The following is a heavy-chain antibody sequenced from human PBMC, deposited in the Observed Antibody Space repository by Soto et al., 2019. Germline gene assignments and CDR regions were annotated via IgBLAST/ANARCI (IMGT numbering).Heavy chain of an antibody. D-gene: IGHD5-18*01. J-gene: IGHJ4*02. Sequence: QVQLVESGGALVKPGGSLRLSCAASVFDFSDYYMTWIRQAPGQGLEWLSSISSRGTSISYADSVKGRFTISRDNIENSLFLHMNSLRGEDTAVYYCARSLGYSSYFDFWGQGTLVTVSS. V-gene: IGHV3-11*01. CDR2: ISSRGTSI. CDR3: ARSLGYSSYFDF. CDR1: VFDFSDYY.